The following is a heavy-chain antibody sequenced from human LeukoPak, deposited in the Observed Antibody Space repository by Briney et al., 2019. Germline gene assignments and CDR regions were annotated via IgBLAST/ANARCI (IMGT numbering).Heavy chain of an antibody. D-gene: IGHD4-17*01. CDR3: ARPHYGDYGYIDY. Sequence: GESLKISRKGSGHSFTSYWIGWVRQMPGKGLEWMGIIYPGDSDTRYSPSFQGQVTISADKSISTAYLQWSSLKASDTAMYYCARPHYGDYGYIDYWGQGTLVTVSS. CDR1: GHSFTSYW. J-gene: IGHJ4*02. V-gene: IGHV5-51*01. CDR2: IYPGDSDT.